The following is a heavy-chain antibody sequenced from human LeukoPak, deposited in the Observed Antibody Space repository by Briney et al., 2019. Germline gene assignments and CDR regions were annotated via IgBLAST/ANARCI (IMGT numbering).Heavy chain of an antibody. Sequence: SETLSLTCAVYGGSFSGYYWSWIRQPPGKGLEWIGEINHSGSTNYNPSLKSRVTISVDTSKNQFSLKLSSVTAADTAVYYCARGGGEPAVRCFDYGGRETLVPFS. V-gene: IGHV4-34*01. CDR3: ARGGGEPAVRCFDY. CDR2: INHSGST. J-gene: IGHJ4*02. D-gene: IGHD1-14*01. CDR1: GGSFSGYY.